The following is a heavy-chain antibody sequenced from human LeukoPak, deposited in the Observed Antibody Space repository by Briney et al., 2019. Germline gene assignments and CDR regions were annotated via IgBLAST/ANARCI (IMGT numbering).Heavy chain of an antibody. CDR1: ASSFASGW. J-gene: IGHJ4*02. Sequence: GGSRTPACAEAASSFASGWTRWGRHAPRKGPQWVDNIKEDGSDKYYVDSVKGRFTISRDNAKNSLYLQMNSLRAEDSAVYYCARSKSRAFDYWGRGTLVTVSS. CDR2: IKEDGSDK. V-gene: IGHV3-7*01. CDR3: ARSKSRAFDY.